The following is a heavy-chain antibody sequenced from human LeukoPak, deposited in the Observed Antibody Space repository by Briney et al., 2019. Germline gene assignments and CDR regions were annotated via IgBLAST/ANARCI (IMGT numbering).Heavy chain of an antibody. Sequence: PGGSLRLSCAVSDFIFSGYWMSWVRQAPGKGLEWVANIKQDAREKNYVDSVKGRFTISRDNAKNSLYLQMNSLRVEDTAVYFCARDRATADSWGQGTLVTVSS. J-gene: IGHJ4*02. CDR2: IKQDAREK. CDR3: ARDRATADS. V-gene: IGHV3-7*01. CDR1: DFIFSGYW. D-gene: IGHD2-21*02.